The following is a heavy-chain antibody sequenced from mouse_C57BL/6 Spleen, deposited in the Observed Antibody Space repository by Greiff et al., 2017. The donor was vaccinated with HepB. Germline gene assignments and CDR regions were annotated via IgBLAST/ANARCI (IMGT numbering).Heavy chain of an antibody. J-gene: IGHJ2*01. CDR1: GFTFSSYG. CDR2: INSNGGST. Sequence: EVKLMESGGGLVQPGGSLKLSCAASGFTFSSYGMSWVRQTPDKRLELVATINSNGGSTYYPDSVKGRFTISRDNAKNTLYLQMSSLKSEDTAMYYCARMARTINCGQGTTLTVSS. CDR3: ARMARTIN. V-gene: IGHV5-6-3*01.